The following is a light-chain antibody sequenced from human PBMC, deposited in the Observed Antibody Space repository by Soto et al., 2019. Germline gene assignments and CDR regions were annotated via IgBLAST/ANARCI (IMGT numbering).Light chain of an antibody. CDR1: QSVSTT. CDR3: QQYNNWPSA. CDR2: EAS. Sequence: EIVMTQSPATLSVSPGERVTLSCRASQSVSTTLAWYQQKPGQAPRLLIYEASTRATGIPARFSGSGSGTEFTLTISSLQSEDSALYYCQQYNNWPSAFGGGTKVEIK. V-gene: IGKV3-15*01. J-gene: IGKJ4*01.